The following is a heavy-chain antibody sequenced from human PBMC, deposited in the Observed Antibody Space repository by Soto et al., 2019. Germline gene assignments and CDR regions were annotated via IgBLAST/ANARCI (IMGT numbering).Heavy chain of an antibody. Sequence: EVQLVASGGGLVKPWGSLSVSCAASGFSFSDAWMNWVRQAPGKGLEWVGRIKWSSHTGAVDYAAPVKGRFTISRDDSKNTLYLQLNSLTTEDTAVYYCTRAGPLGNYFDYWGQGTLVTVSS. J-gene: IGHJ4*02. CDR3: TRAGPLGNYFDY. D-gene: IGHD6-13*01. CDR2: IKWSSHTGAV. V-gene: IGHV3-15*07. CDR1: GFSFSDAW.